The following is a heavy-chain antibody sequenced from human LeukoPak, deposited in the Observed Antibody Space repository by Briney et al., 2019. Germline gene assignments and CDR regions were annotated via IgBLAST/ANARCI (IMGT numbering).Heavy chain of an antibody. CDR3: ASVAWSYGYY. CDR2: ISSSGSTI. Sequence: QPGGSLRLSCAASGFTFSSYEMNWVRQAPGKGLEWVSYISSSGSTIYYADSVKGRFTISRDNAKNSLYLQMNSLRAEDTAVYYCASVAWSYGYYWGQGTLVTVSS. V-gene: IGHV3-48*03. D-gene: IGHD5-18*01. CDR1: GFTFSSYE. J-gene: IGHJ4*02.